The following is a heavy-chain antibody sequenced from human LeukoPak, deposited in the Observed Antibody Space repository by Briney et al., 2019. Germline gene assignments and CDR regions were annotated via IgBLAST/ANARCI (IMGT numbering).Heavy chain of an antibody. CDR2: ISDSDGST. J-gene: IGHJ4*02. Sequence: GGTLRLSCAASGFAFSSYGMSWVRQAPGKGLEWVSAISDSDGSTYYADSVKGRFTISRDNSKNTLYLQMNSLRAEDTAVYYCARVTTQYCSSTSCYVLYLDYWGQGTLVTVSS. CDR3: ARVTTQYCSSTSCYVLYLDY. D-gene: IGHD2-2*01. CDR1: GFAFSSYG. V-gene: IGHV3-23*01.